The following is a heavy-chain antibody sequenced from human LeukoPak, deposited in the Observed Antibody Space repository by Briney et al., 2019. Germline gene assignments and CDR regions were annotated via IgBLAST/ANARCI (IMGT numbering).Heavy chain of an antibody. J-gene: IGHJ4*02. CDR1: GYTFTGYY. CDR2: MNPNSGNT. D-gene: IGHD1-26*01. CDR3: ARGPKWSGSYYYFDF. V-gene: IGHV1-8*03. Sequence: ASVKVSCKASGYTFTGYYMRWVRQAPGQGLEWMGWMNPNSGNTGYAQKFQGRVTITRNTSITTAYMELSSLRSEDTAVYFCARGPKWSGSYYYFDFWGQGTLVTVSS.